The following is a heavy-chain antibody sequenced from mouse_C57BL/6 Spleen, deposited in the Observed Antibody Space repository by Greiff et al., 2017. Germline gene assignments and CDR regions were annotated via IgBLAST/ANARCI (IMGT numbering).Heavy chain of an antibody. D-gene: IGHD2-3*01. Sequence: EVHLVESGGGLVKPGGSLKLSCAASGFTFSSSALSWVRQTPEKRLEWVATISDGGSYTYYPDNVKGRFTISRDNAKNNLYLQMSHLKSEDTAMYYCARDGYDGYYTLTYWGQGTLVTVSA. J-gene: IGHJ3*01. CDR3: ARDGYDGYYTLTY. CDR2: ISDGGSYT. CDR1: GFTFSSSA. V-gene: IGHV5-4*01.